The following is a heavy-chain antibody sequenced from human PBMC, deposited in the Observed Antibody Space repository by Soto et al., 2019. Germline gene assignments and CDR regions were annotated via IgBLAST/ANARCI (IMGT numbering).Heavy chain of an antibody. CDR1: GFTFSSYA. Sequence: QVQLVESGGGVVQPGRSLRLSCAASGFTFSSYAMHWVRQAPGKGLEWVAVISYDGSNKYYADSVKGRFTIYRDNSKNTLYLQMNSLRAEDTAVYYCAREEEEGTFDYWGQGTLVTVSS. J-gene: IGHJ4*02. D-gene: IGHD1-1*01. CDR2: ISYDGSNK. CDR3: AREEEEGTFDY. V-gene: IGHV3-30-3*01.